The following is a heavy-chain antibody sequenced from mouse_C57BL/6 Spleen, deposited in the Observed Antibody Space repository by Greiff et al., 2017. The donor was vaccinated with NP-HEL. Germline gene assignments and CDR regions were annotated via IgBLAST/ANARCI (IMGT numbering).Heavy chain of an antibody. CDR2: INPGSGGT. D-gene: IGHD2-3*01. CDR3: ARGGYYDAWFAY. V-gene: IGHV1-54*01. J-gene: IGHJ3*01. CDR1: GYAFTNYL. Sequence: QVHVKQSGAELVRPGTSVKVSCKASGYAFTNYLIEWVKQRPGQGLEWIGVINPGSGGTNYNEKFKGKATLTADKSSSTAYMQLSSLTSEDSAVYFCARGGYYDAWFAYWGQGTLVTVSA.